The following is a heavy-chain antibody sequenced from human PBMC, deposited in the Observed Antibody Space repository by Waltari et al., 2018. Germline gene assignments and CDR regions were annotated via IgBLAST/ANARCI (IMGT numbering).Heavy chain of an antibody. CDR1: GGSISSGSYY. J-gene: IGHJ1*01. Sequence: QVQLQESGPGLVKPSQTLSLTCTVSGGSISSGSYYWSWIRQPAGKGLEWIGYIYTSGSTNYNPSLKSRVTISVDTSKNQFSLKLSSVTAADTAVYYCARGRSSGSGYFQHWGQGTLVTVSS. D-gene: IGHD6-19*01. V-gene: IGHV4-61*09. CDR2: IYTSGST. CDR3: ARGRSSGSGYFQH.